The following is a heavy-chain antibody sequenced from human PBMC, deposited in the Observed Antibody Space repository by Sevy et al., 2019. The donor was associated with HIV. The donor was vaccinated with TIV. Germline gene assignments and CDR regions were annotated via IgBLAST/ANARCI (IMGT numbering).Heavy chain of an antibody. CDR2: ISYDGSNK. Sequence: GGSLRLSCAASGLTFSNYAIHWVRQAPGKGLEWVAVISYDGSNKDYADSVKGRFAISRDNSKNTLYLKMNSLGVEDTAVYYCARASHMITFGGVIVIDGIDYWGQGTLVTVSS. J-gene: IGHJ4*02. CDR3: ARASHMITFGGVIVIDGIDY. CDR1: GLTFSNYA. V-gene: IGHV3-30*09. D-gene: IGHD3-16*02.